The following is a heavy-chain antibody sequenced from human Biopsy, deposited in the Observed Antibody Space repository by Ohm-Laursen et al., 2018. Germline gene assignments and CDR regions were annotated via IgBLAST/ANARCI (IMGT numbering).Heavy chain of an antibody. CDR2: ITTSGETT. CDR1: GFTVSSNY. V-gene: IGHV3-23*01. J-gene: IGHJ3*02. D-gene: IGHD1-1*01. Sequence: SLRLSCAASGFTVSSNYMSWVRRATGKGLEWVSAITTSGETTYYTDPVKGRFTISRDNSKNTLYLQMTSLGADDTAIYYCAKFTGYTFPWDAFDMWGQGTMVTVSS. CDR3: AKFTGYTFPWDAFDM.